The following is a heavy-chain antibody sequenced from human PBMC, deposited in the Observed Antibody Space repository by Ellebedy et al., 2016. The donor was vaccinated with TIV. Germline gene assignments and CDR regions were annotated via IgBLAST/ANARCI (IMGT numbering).Heavy chain of an antibody. Sequence: MPSETLSLTCTVSGGSITSIKYYWGWIRQPPGKGLEWIGNVFHSGSTYYNPSLKSRLTISVDTSKNQFSLRLSSVTAADTAVYFCARRSSTWYDGENWFDPWGQGILVTVSS. J-gene: IGHJ5*02. CDR1: GGSITSIKYY. CDR2: VFHSGST. CDR3: ARRSSTWYDGENWFDP. D-gene: IGHD6-13*01. V-gene: IGHV4-39*01.